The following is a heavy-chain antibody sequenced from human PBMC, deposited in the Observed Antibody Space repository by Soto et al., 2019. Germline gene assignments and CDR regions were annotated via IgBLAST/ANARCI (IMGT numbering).Heavy chain of an antibody. CDR3: ARELPTAIRGGYYYSYGMGV. V-gene: IGHV3-74*01. CDR2: LHSDGSTT. CDR1: GFIFSSYW. Sequence: PGGSLRLSCAASGFIFSSYWMHWVRQAPGKGLVWVSRLHSDGSTTSYADSVKGRFTISRDNAKNTLYLQMNSLRAEDTAVYYCARELPTAIRGGYYYSYGMGVWGQGTTVTVSS. D-gene: IGHD2-2*02. J-gene: IGHJ6*02.